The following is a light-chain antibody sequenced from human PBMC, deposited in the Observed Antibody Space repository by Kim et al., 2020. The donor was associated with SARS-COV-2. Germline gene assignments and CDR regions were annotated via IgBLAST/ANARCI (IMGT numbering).Light chain of an antibody. CDR2: DAS. CDR3: QQYNSYSGT. J-gene: IGKJ1*01. Sequence: ASVGNRVTITCRASQSISSWLAWYQQKPGKAPKLLIYDASSLESGVPSRFSGSGSGTEFTLTISSLQPDDFATYYCQQYNSYSGTFGQGTKVDIK. CDR1: QSISSW. V-gene: IGKV1-5*01.